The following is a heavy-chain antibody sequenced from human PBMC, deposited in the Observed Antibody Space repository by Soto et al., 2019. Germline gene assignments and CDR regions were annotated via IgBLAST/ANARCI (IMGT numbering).Heavy chain of an antibody. CDR2: IYYSGST. CDR1: GGSISSSSYY. V-gene: IGHV4-39*01. J-gene: IGHJ3*02. CDR3: ARLIYDYYGSGTRFQGGAFDI. D-gene: IGHD3-10*01. Sequence: PSETLSLTCTVSGGSISSSSYYWGWIRQPPGKGLEWIGSIYYSGSTYYNPSLKSRVTISVDTSKNQFSLKLSSVTAADTAVYYCARLIYDYYGSGTRFQGGAFDIWGQGTMVTV.